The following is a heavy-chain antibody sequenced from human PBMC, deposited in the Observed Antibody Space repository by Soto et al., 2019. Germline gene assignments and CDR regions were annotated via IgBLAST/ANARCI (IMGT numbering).Heavy chain of an antibody. V-gene: IGHV4-59*01. J-gene: IGHJ4*02. CDR2: IYYSGST. Sequence: SETLSLTCTVSGGSISSYYWSWIRQPPGKGLEWIGYIYYSGSTNYNPSLKSRVTISVDTSKNQFSLKLSSVTAADTAVYYCAGRRAVAMNDYWGQGTLVTVSS. CDR1: GGSISSYY. D-gene: IGHD6-19*01. CDR3: AGRRAVAMNDY.